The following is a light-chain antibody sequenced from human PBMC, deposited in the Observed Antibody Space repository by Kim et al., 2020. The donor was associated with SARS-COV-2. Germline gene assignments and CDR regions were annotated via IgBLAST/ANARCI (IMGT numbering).Light chain of an antibody. J-gene: IGLJ2*01. Sequence: LGQTVRITCQGDSLRSFYASWYQQKPGQAPVLVISGKNNRPSGIPDRFSGSSSGNTASLTITGAQAEDEADYYCNSRDSSGNHLVVFGGGTQLTVL. CDR2: GKN. V-gene: IGLV3-19*01. CDR1: SLRSFY. CDR3: NSRDSSGNHLVV.